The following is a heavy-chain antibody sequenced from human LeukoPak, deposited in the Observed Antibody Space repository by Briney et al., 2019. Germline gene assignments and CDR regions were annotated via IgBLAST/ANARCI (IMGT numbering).Heavy chain of an antibody. Sequence: SVKVSFKASGFTFTSSAMQWVRQARGQRLEWIGWIVVGSGNTNSAQKFQERVTITRDMSTSTAYMELSSLRSEDTAVYYCAADWHYNTYASLSAFDIWGQGTMVTVSS. CDR2: IVVGSGNT. CDR1: GFTFTSSA. V-gene: IGHV1-58*02. J-gene: IGHJ3*02. D-gene: IGHD3-16*01. CDR3: AADWHYNTYASLSAFDI.